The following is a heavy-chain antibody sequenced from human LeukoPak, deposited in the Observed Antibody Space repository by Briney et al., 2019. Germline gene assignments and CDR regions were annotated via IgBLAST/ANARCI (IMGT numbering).Heavy chain of an antibody. V-gene: IGHV3-33*01. CDR3: ARDSQDSSGYGNAFDI. D-gene: IGHD3-22*01. CDR1: GFTFSSYG. J-gene: IGHJ3*02. CDR2: IWYDGSNK. Sequence: GRSLRLSCAASGFTFSSYGMHWVRQAPGKGLEWVAVIWYDGSNKYYADSVKGRFTISRDNSKNTLYLQMNSLRAEDTAVYYCARDSQDSSGYGNAFDIWGQGTMVPVSS.